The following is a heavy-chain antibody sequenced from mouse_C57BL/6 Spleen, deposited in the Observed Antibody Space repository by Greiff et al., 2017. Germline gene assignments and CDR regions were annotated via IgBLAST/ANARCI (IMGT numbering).Heavy chain of an antibody. V-gene: IGHV1-54*01. CDR3: AKIYYGKYYAMDY. D-gene: IGHD2-1*01. J-gene: IGHJ4*01. CDR2: INPGSGGT. Sequence: VQLQQSGAELVRPGTSVKVSCKASGYAFTNYLIEWVKQRPGQGLEWIGVINPGSGGTNYNEKFKGKATLTADKSSSTAYMQLSSLTSEDSAVYFCAKIYYGKYYAMDYWGQGTSVTVSS. CDR1: GYAFTNYL.